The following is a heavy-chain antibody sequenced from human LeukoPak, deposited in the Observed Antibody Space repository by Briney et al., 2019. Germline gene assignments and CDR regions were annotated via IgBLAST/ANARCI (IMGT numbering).Heavy chain of an antibody. Sequence: SETLSLTCAVYGGSFGGYYWSWIRQPPGKGLEWIGEINHSGSTNYNPSLKSRVTISVDTSKNQFSLKLSSVTAADTAVYYCARGRLDYDYGDYPYYYGMDVWGQGTTVAVSS. J-gene: IGHJ6*02. D-gene: IGHD4-17*01. V-gene: IGHV4-34*01. CDR1: GGSFGGYY. CDR2: INHSGST. CDR3: ARGRLDYDYGDYPYYYGMDV.